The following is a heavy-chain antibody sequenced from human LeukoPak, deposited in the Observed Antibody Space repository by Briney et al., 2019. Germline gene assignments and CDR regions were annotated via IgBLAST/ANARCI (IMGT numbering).Heavy chain of an antibody. Sequence: PSETLSLTCTVSGGSISSYYWSWIRQPPGKGLVWIGYIYYSGSTNYNPSLKSRFTISVDTSKNQFSLKLSSVNAADTAVYYCARHVSNVSGYSSPFDYWGQGTLVTVSS. D-gene: IGHD3-22*01. V-gene: IGHV4-59*08. CDR1: GGSISSYY. CDR3: ARHVSNVSGYSSPFDY. J-gene: IGHJ4*02. CDR2: IYYSGST.